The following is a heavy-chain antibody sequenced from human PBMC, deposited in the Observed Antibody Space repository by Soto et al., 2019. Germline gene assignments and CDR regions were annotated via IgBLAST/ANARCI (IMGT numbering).Heavy chain of an antibody. CDR2: IYHSGST. CDR3: ASLRGGYYYAMDV. CDR1: GGSISSSNW. J-gene: IGHJ6*02. Sequence: PSETLSLTCAVSGGSISSSNWWSWVRQPPGKGLEWIGEIYHSGSTNYNPSLKSRVTISVDKSKNQFSLKLSSVTAADTAVYYCASLRGGYYYAMDVWGQGTTIS. V-gene: IGHV4-4*02. D-gene: IGHD3-10*01.